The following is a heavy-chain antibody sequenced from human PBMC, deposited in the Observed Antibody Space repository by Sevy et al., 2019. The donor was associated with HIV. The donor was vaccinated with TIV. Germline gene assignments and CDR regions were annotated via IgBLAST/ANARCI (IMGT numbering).Heavy chain of an antibody. D-gene: IGHD3-10*01. Sequence: GGSLRLSCAASGFTFSNAWMSWVRQAPGKGLEWVGHIKSKTDGGTTDYAAPVKGRFTISRDDSKNTLYLQMNTLKTEDTAVYYCTTDEAYYGSGSYYKTEYFQHWGQGTLVTVSS. V-gene: IGHV3-15*01. CDR3: TTDEAYYGSGSYYKTEYFQH. CDR1: GFTFSNAW. CDR2: IKSKTDGGTT. J-gene: IGHJ1*01.